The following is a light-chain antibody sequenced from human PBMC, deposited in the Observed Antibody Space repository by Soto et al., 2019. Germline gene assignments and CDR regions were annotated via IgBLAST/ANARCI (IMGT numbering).Light chain of an antibody. V-gene: IGKV1-27*01. Sequence: DIQMTQSPSSLSASVGVRVTITCRASQGISNYLAWYQQKPGKVPKLLIYAASTLQSGVPSRFSGSGSGTDFTLTISSLQPEDVATYYCQKYNSAPPYTFGQGTKVDIK. CDR3: QKYNSAPPYT. CDR2: AAS. J-gene: IGKJ2*01. CDR1: QGISNY.